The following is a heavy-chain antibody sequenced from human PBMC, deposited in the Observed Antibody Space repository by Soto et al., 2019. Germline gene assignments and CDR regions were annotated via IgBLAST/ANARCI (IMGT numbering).Heavy chain of an antibody. CDR1: GGSISSYY. D-gene: IGHD2-15*01. CDR2: IYYSGST. Sequence: SETLSLTCTVSGGSISSYYWSWIRQPPGKGLEWIGYIYYSGSTNYNPSLKSRVTISVDTSKNQFSLKLSSVTAADTAVYYCARLILGYCSGGSCQGRGYYYMDVWGKGTTVTVSS. V-gene: IGHV4-59*08. J-gene: IGHJ6*03. CDR3: ARLILGYCSGGSCQGRGYYYMDV.